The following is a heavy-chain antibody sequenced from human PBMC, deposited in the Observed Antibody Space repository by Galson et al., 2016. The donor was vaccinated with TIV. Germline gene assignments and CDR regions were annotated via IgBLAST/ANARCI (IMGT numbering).Heavy chain of an antibody. J-gene: IGHJ5*02. D-gene: IGHD5-18*01. CDR2: IIPVFGKT. Sequence: SVKVSCKASGGTFNSYGISWVRQAPGQGLQWMGGIIPVFGKTKYSQDFQGRVAVTADESTGTAYMELSGLRSEDTAVYFCARSRGYSYDYVDPWGQGTLVTVSS. V-gene: IGHV1-69*13. CDR1: GGTFNSYG. CDR3: ARSRGYSYDYVDP.